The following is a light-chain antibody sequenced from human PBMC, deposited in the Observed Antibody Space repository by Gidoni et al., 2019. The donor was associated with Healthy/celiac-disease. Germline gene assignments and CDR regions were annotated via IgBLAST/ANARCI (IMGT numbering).Light chain of an antibody. CDR3: QQSYSTPPYP. CDR1: QSSSSY. CDR2: AAS. Sequence: IQMTQSPASLSASVGYRVTITCRASQSSSSYLNWYQQKPGKAPKRLIYAASSLQSGFPSRFSGSGSGTDFTFTISSLQPEYFATYYCQQSYSTPPYPFGQGTKLEIK. J-gene: IGKJ2*01. V-gene: IGKV1-39*01.